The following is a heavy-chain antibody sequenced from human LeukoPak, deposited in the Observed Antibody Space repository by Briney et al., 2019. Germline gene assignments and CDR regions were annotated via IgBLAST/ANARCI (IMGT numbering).Heavy chain of an antibody. CDR3: ARDSGTSYYYGSGSYRAFDI. J-gene: IGHJ3*02. CDR1: GGSISSGGYY. Sequence: PSQTPSLTCTVSGGSISSGGYYWSWIRQHPGKGLEWIGYIYYSGSTYYNPSLKSRVTISVDTSKNQFSLKLSSVTAADTAVYYCARDSGTSYYYGSGSYRAFDIWGQGTMVTVSS. CDR2: IYYSGST. V-gene: IGHV4-31*03. D-gene: IGHD3-10*01.